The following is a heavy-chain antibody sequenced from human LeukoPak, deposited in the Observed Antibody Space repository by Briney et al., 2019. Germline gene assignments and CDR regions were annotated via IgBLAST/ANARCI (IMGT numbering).Heavy chain of an antibody. CDR2: INGSGGST. CDR3: AKVWDSSGWSWGYFDY. V-gene: IGHV3-23*01. CDR1: GFSFSSYA. D-gene: IGHD6-19*01. J-gene: IGHJ4*02. Sequence: GGSLRLSCAASGFSFSSYAMTWVRQAPGKGLEWVSAINGSGGSTYYADSVKGRFTISRDNSKNTLYLQMNSLRAEDTAVYYCAKVWDSSGWSWGYFDYWGQGTLVTVSS.